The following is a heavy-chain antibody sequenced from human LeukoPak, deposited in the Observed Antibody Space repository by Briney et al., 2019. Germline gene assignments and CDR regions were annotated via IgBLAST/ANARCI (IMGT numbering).Heavy chain of an antibody. Sequence: SVKVSCKASGGTFSSYAISWVRQAPGQGLEWMGGIIPIFGTANYAQKFQGSVTITADESTSTAYMELSSLRSEDTAVYYCARGGEFYYYYMDVWGKGTTVTVSS. CDR3: ARGGEFYYYYMDV. CDR1: GGTFSSYA. V-gene: IGHV1-69*13. CDR2: IIPIFGTA. D-gene: IGHD2-21*01. J-gene: IGHJ6*03.